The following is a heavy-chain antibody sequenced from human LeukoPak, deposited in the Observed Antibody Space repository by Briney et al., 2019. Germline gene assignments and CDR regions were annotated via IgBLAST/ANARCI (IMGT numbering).Heavy chain of an antibody. CDR2: IYTSGST. CDR3: ARGDILTGYSPFCY. V-gene: IGHV4-4*07. Sequence: SEALSLTCTVSGGSISSYYWSWIRQPAGKGLEWIGRIYTSGSTNYNSSLKSRVTMSVDTSKNQFSLKLSSVTAADTAVYYCARGDILTGYSPFCYWGQGTLVTVSS. D-gene: IGHD3-9*01. J-gene: IGHJ4*02. CDR1: GGSISSYY.